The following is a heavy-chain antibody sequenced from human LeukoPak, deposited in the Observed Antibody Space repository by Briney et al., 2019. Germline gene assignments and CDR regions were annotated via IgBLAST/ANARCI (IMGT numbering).Heavy chain of an antibody. J-gene: IGHJ5*02. Sequence: ASVKVSCKGSGYSFADYYIHWMRQAPGQGLEWMGWINPNSGGTNYAQKFQGRVTMTSDTSISTAYMELSSLRSDDTAVYYCARVPCLTTTCDPRNWFDPWGQGTLVTVSS. D-gene: IGHD2-2*01. CDR1: GYSFADYY. CDR2: INPNSGGT. V-gene: IGHV1-2*02. CDR3: ARVPCLTTTCDPRNWFDP.